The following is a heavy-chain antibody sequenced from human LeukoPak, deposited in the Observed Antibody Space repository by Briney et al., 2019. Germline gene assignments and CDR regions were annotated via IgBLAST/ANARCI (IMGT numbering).Heavy chain of an antibody. D-gene: IGHD3-10*01. V-gene: IGHV3-53*05. Sequence: GGSLRLSCAASGFIVSSNYMSWVRQAPGKGLEWVSILYSGGGTFYADSVKGRFTISRDNSKNTLYLQMNSLRAEDTALYYCAKKTYYYGSGSYHTFDYWGQGTLVTVSS. CDR3: AKKTYYYGSGSYHTFDY. CDR1: GFIVSSNY. CDR2: LYSGGGT. J-gene: IGHJ4*02.